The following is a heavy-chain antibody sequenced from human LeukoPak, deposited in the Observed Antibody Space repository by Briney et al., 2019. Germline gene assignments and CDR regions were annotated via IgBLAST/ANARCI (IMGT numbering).Heavy chain of an antibody. CDR1: GGTFSSYA. CDR2: IIPIFGTA. V-gene: IGHV1-69*13. CDR3: ARGIAAANAMLFDI. J-gene: IGHJ3*02. Sequence: SVKVSCKASGGTFSSYAISWVRQAPGQGLEWMGGIIPIFGTANYAQKFQGRVTITADESTSTAYMELSSLRSEDTAVYYCARGIAAANAMLFDIWGQGTMVTVSS. D-gene: IGHD6-13*01.